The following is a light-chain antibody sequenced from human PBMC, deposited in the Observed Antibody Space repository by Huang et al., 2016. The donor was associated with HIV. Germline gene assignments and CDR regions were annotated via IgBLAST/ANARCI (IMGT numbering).Light chain of an antibody. V-gene: IGKV1-5*01. CDR2: DTS. Sequence: DIQMTQSPSTLSASVGDRVTIPCRASQSISSWVAWYQQKPGKAPNLLIYDTSSLESGVPSRFSGNRSGAEVILTISSLQPDEFATYYCQQYNTYPYTFGQGTKVDI. CDR1: QSISSW. CDR3: QQYNTYPYT. J-gene: IGKJ2*01.